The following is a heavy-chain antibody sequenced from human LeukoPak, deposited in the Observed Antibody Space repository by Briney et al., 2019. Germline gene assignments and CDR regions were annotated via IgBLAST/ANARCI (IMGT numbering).Heavy chain of an antibody. J-gene: IGHJ4*02. CDR1: GGSISSSSYY. CDR3: ARQDYSGYVQYYFDY. D-gene: IGHD5-12*01. Sequence: PSETLSLTCTVSGGSISSSSYYWGWIRQPPGKGLEWIGSIYYSGSTYYNPSFKSRVTISVDTSKNQFSLKLSSVTAADTAVYYCARQDYSGYVQYYFDYWGQGTLVTVSS. V-gene: IGHV4-39*01. CDR2: IYYSGST.